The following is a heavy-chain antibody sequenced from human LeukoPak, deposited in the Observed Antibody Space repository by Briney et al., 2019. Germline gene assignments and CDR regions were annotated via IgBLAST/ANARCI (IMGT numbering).Heavy chain of an antibody. Sequence: GASVKVSCKASGYTFTSYDINWVRQATGQGLEWMGWMNPNSGNTGYAQKFQGRVTMTRNTSISTAYMELSSLRSEDTAVYYCARDHRYYDILTGYYNVWFDPWGQGTLVTVSS. D-gene: IGHD3-9*01. CDR2: MNPNSGNT. V-gene: IGHV1-8*01. CDR3: ARDHRYYDILTGYYNVWFDP. J-gene: IGHJ5*02. CDR1: GYTFTSYD.